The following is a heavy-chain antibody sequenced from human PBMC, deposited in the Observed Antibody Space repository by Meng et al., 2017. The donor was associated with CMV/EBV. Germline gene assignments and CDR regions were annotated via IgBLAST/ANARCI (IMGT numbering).Heavy chain of an antibody. CDR2: ISAYNGNT. V-gene: IGHV1-18*01. J-gene: IGHJ6*02. Sequence: VKVSCKASGYTFTSYGISWVRQAPGQGLEWMGWISAYNGNTNYAQKLQGRVTMTTDTSTSTAYMELRSLRSDDTAVYYCAREGQLEWFRISSYGMDVRGQGTTVTVSS. CDR1: GYTFTSYG. D-gene: IGHD3-3*01. CDR3: AREGQLEWFRISSYGMDV.